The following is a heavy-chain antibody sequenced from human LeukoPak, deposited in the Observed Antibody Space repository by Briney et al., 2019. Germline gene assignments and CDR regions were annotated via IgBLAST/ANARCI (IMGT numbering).Heavy chain of an antibody. V-gene: IGHV3-74*01. J-gene: IGHJ3*02. D-gene: IGHD2-8*01. Sequence: GGSLRLSCAASGFTFSSYWMHWVRQAPGKGLVWVSRINSDGSSTSYADSVKGRFTISRDNTKNTLYLQMNSLRAEDTAVYYCARVQGHPPNGLDIWGQGTMVTVSS. CDR2: INSDGSST. CDR1: GFTFSSYW. CDR3: ARVQGHPPNGLDI.